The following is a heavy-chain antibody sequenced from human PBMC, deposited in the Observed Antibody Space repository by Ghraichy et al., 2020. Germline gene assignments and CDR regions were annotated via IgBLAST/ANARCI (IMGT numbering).Heavy chain of an antibody. Sequence: GESLNISCAASGFTFSTYAMNWVRQAPGKGLEWVSSISSSSTYIYYADSVKGRFTISRDNAKNSLYLQMNSLRAEDTAVYYCARGQYYYDGSGYRGDYWGQGTLVTVSS. D-gene: IGHD3-22*01. CDR2: ISSSSTYI. CDR3: ARGQYYYDGSGYRGDY. V-gene: IGHV3-21*01. CDR1: GFTFSTYA. J-gene: IGHJ4*02.